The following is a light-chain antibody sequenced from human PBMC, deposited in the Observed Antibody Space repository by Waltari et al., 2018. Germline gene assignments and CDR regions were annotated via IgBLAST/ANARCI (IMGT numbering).Light chain of an antibody. V-gene: IGLV3-19*01. CDR3: NTRDISGDHLV. CDR2: GED. CDR1: GLRTFY. J-gene: IGLJ1*01. Sequence: SSEMTQEPAVSVALGQTVRITCQGGGLRTFYANWYQQKPGQAPLLVIYGEDNRPSGIPDRVSGSRSGNTAFLTISGAQAEDEADYYCNTRDISGDHLVFGSGTKVTVL.